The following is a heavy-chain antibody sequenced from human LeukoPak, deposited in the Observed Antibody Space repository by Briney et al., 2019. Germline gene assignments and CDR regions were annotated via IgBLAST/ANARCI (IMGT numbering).Heavy chain of an antibody. J-gene: IGHJ4*02. V-gene: IGHV1-8*01. CDR1: GYTFTSYD. CDR3: ARGPGWVGNSYGKD. Sequence: ASVKVSCKASGYTFTSYDINWVRQATGQGLEWMGWMNPNSGNTGYAQKFQGRVTMTRNTSISTAYMKLSSLRSEDTAVYYCARGPGWVGNSYGKDWGQGTLVTVSS. CDR2: MNPNSGNT. D-gene: IGHD5-18*01.